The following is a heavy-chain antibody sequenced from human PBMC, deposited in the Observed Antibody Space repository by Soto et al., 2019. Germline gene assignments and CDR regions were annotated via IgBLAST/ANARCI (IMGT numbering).Heavy chain of an antibody. J-gene: IGHJ5*02. V-gene: IGHV4-59*08. Sequence: SETLSLTCTVSGGSLSPNYWSWIRQPPGKGLEWIGYIYYGGTTTNNPSLNSRVAISIDTSKNQFSLTLSSVTAADTAVYYCARLGVYYQSLDPWGQGILVTVSS. CDR2: IYYGGTT. CDR1: GGSLSPNY. CDR3: ARLGVYYQSLDP. D-gene: IGHD3-22*01.